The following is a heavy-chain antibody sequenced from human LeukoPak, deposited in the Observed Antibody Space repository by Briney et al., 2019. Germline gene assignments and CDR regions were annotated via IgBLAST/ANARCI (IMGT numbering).Heavy chain of an antibody. CDR2: IRYDGSNK. Sequence: GGSLRLSCAASGFTFSSYGMHWVRQAPGKGLEWVAFIRYDGSNKYYADSVKGRFTISRDNSKNTLYLQMKSLRAEDTAVYYCARGATTTRFGRFDPWGQGTLVIVSS. D-gene: IGHD4-17*01. CDR1: GFTFSSYG. V-gene: IGHV3-30*02. CDR3: ARGATTTRFGRFDP. J-gene: IGHJ5*02.